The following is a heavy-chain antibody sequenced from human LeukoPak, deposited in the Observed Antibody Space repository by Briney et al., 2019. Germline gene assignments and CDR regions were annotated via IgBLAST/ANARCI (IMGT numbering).Heavy chain of an antibody. Sequence: SETLSLACTVSGGSMSSHYWSWIRQSPGKGLEWIGYKSYSGRTYYKPSLRSRVTISVDTSKNHFSLSLTSVTAADTAVYYCARLLDNDSSGDPDTFDVWGQGTMVTVSS. J-gene: IGHJ3*01. CDR2: KSYSGRT. CDR3: ARLLDNDSSGDPDTFDV. CDR1: GGSMSSHY. D-gene: IGHD3-22*01. V-gene: IGHV4-59*11.